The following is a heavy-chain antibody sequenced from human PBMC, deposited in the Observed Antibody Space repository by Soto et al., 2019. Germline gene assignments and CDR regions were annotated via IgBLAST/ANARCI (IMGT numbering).Heavy chain of an antibody. Sequence: GESLKISCKGSGYSFTNYWIAWVRQMPGKGLEYMGIIYPSDSTTRYSPSCQGQVTISADKSVSTAYLQWNSLKASDTAMYYCARHGFYGDYSSNYFDPWGQGTLVTVSS. D-gene: IGHD4-17*01. J-gene: IGHJ5*02. CDR2: IYPSDSTT. CDR3: ARHGFYGDYSSNYFDP. CDR1: GYSFTNYW. V-gene: IGHV5-51*01.